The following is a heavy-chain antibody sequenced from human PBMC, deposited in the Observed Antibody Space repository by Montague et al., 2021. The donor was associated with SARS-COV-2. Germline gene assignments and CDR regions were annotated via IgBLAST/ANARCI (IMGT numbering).Heavy chain of an antibody. CDR1: GGSISSSSYY. CDR2: IYYSGST. V-gene: IGHV4-39*01. CDR3: ARHPLRMITFGGVMGFDY. D-gene: IGHD3-16*01. Sequence: SETLSPSCTVSGGSISSSSYYWGWIRQPPGKGLEWIGSIYYSGSTYYNPSLKSRVTISVDTSKNQFSLKLSSVTAADTAVYYCARHPLRMITFGGVMGFDYWGQGTLVTVSS. J-gene: IGHJ4*02.